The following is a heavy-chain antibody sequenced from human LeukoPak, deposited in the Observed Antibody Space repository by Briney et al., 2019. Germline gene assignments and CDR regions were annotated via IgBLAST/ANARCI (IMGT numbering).Heavy chain of an antibody. CDR3: AKDSLNRTPLAWFDP. Sequence: PGGSLRLSCAASGFTFSDYYMSWIRQAPGKGLEWVSYISSSGSTIYYADSVKGRFTISRDNSENTLYLQMNSLRAEDTAVYYCAKDSLNRTPLAWFDPWGQGTLVTVSS. D-gene: IGHD2-15*01. V-gene: IGHV3-11*01. CDR1: GFTFSDYY. J-gene: IGHJ5*02. CDR2: ISSSGSTI.